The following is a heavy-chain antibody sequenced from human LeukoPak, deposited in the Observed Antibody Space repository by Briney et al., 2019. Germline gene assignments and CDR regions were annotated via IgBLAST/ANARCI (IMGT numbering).Heavy chain of an antibody. CDR3: AKDRYVSGVVAASYDFDF. J-gene: IGHJ4*02. CDR2: VSGSGGST. V-gene: IGHV3-23*01. Sequence: AGGSLRLSCAASGFTFSSYAMSWVRQAPGEGLEWVSTVSGSGGSTYYADSVNGRFTISRDNSKNTLYLQMNSLRAEDTAFYYCAKDRYVSGVVAASYDFDFWGQGTLVTVSS. D-gene: IGHD2-15*01. CDR1: GFTFSSYA.